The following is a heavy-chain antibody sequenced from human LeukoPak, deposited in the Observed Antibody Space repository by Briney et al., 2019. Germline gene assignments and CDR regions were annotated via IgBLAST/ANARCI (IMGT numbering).Heavy chain of an antibody. CDR3: ARKVLHYYGSGSYSNANWFDP. CDR1: GYTFTGYY. J-gene: IGHJ5*02. Sequence: ASVKVSCKASGYTFTGYYMHWVRQAPGQGLEWMGWINPNSGGTNYAQKFQGRVTMTRDTSISTAYMELSSLRSEDTAVYYCARKVLHYYGSGSYSNANWFDPWGQGTLVTVSS. D-gene: IGHD3-10*01. V-gene: IGHV1-2*02. CDR2: INPNSGGT.